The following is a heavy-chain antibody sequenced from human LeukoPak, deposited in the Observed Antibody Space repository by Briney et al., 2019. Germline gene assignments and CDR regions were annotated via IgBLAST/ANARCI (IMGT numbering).Heavy chain of an antibody. Sequence: SVKVSCKASGGTFSSYAISWVRQAPGQGLEWMGRIIPILGIANYAQKFQGRVMITADKSTSTAYMELSGLRSEDTAVYYCAREVRGYSSSWYPLLAWGQGTLVTVSS. CDR2: IIPILGIA. J-gene: IGHJ5*02. D-gene: IGHD6-13*01. CDR3: AREVRGYSSSWYPLLA. V-gene: IGHV1-69*04. CDR1: GGTFSSYA.